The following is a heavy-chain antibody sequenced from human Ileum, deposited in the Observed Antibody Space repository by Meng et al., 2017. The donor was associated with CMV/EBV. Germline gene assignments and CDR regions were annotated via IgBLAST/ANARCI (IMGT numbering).Heavy chain of an antibody. CDR3: ARSWSTYYPFDY. D-gene: IGHD3-3*01. Sequence: GESLKISCAASGFTFGTYYMHWVRQAPGKGLVWVSLINTDGSTTKYADSVKGRFTISRDNAKNTLYLQMNSLRVEDSAVYYCARSWSTYYPFDYWVQGTLVTVSS. CDR2: INTDGSTT. V-gene: IGHV3-74*03. CDR1: GFTFGTYY. J-gene: IGHJ4*01.